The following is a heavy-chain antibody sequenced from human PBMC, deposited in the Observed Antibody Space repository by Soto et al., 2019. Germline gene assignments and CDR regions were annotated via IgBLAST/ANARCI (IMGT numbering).Heavy chain of an antibody. CDR3: ARGREDHVDHHFGHLFDS. Sequence: ASETLSLTCTVSGDSIRDSFWSWVRQPPGKGLEWIGLVHHTGNTNYNPSLETRVTMLIDASANHFSLTLTSVTPADAAIYYCARGREDHVDHHFGHLFDSWGQGTPVTVSS. V-gene: IGHV4-59*01. D-gene: IGHD3-10*01. CDR1: GDSIRDSF. CDR2: VHHTGNT. J-gene: IGHJ4*02.